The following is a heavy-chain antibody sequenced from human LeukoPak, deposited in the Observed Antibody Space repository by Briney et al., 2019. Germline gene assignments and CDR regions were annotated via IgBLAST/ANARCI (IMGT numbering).Heavy chain of an antibody. J-gene: IGHJ3*01. V-gene: IGHV4-59*01. CDR3: ARDYGDYVGALDV. CDR2: IYYSGST. D-gene: IGHD4-17*01. CDR1: GGSISSYY. Sequence: SETLSLTCTVSGGSISSYYWNWIRQPPGKGLEWIGVIYYSGSTNYNPSLKSRVIISIDTSKKLFSLKVSSVTAADTAVYYCARDYGDYVGALDVWGQGTMVAVSS.